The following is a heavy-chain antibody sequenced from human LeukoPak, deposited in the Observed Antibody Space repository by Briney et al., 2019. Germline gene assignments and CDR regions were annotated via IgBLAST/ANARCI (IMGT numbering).Heavy chain of an antibody. D-gene: IGHD5-18*01. CDR3: ARDQGLTAPPPYGLDV. CDR1: GGTFSSSA. J-gene: IGHJ6*02. Sequence: SVKVSCKTSGGTFSSSAISWVRQAPGQGLEWMGRIIPVLNITTYAQKFQGSVTITADTSTSTVYMELSSLRSEETAVYYCARDQGLTAPPPYGLDVWGQGTTVIVSS. V-gene: IGHV1-69*04. CDR2: IIPVLNIT.